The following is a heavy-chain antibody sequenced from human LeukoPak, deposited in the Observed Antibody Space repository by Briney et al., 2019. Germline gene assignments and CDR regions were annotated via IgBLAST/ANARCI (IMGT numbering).Heavy chain of an antibody. Sequence: PGGSLRLSCAASGFTFSSYWMSWVRQAPGKGLEWVANIKQDGSEKYYVDSVKGRFTISRDNAKNSLYLQMNSLRAEDTAVYYCARVAARYYYYYYMDVWGKGTTVTVSS. CDR3: ARVAARYYYYYYMDV. D-gene: IGHD6-6*01. V-gene: IGHV3-7*01. CDR2: IKQDGSEK. CDR1: GFTFSSYW. J-gene: IGHJ6*03.